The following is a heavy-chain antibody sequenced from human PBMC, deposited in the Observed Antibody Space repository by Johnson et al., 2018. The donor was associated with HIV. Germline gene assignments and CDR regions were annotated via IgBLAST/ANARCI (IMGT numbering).Heavy chain of an antibody. CDR2: IWYDGSNK. D-gene: IGHD3-22*01. V-gene: IGHV3-33*06. J-gene: IGHJ3*02. CDR3: AKGGADYSDSRGYSENDAFDI. Sequence: QMLLVESGGGVVQPGRSLRLSCAASGFTFSSYGMHWVRQTPGTGLEWVAVIWYDGSNKYYADSVKGRFTISRDNSKNTLYLQMNSLRAEDTAVYYCAKGGADYSDSRGYSENDAFDIWGQGTMVTVSS. CDR1: GFTFSSYG.